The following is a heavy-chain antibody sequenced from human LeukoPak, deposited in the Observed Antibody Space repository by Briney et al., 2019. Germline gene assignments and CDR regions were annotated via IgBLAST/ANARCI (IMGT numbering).Heavy chain of an antibody. CDR3: ARDPYSGNYGNYYYYYMDV. Sequence: GGSLRLSCAASGFTFSDYYMSWIRQAPGKGLEWVSYISSSSSYIYYADSVKGRFTISRDNAKNSLYLQMNSLRPEDTAVYYCARDPYSGNYGNYYYYYMDVWGKGTTVTISS. D-gene: IGHD1-26*01. CDR1: GFTFSDYY. V-gene: IGHV3-11*06. J-gene: IGHJ6*03. CDR2: ISSSSSYI.